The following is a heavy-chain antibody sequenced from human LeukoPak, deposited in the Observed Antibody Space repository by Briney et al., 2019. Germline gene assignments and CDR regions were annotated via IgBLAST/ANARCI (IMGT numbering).Heavy chain of an antibody. J-gene: IGHJ1*01. Sequence: GGSLRLSCAASGFTFDDYAMHWVRQVPGKGLEWVSGISWNGATIFYADSVKGRFTISRDDAKKTLHLEMNNLRAEDMALYYCAKAFGWYGYFQHWGQGTLVTVSS. CDR3: AKAFGWYGYFQH. CDR2: ISWNGATI. V-gene: IGHV3-9*03. CDR1: GFTFDDYA. D-gene: IGHD6-19*01.